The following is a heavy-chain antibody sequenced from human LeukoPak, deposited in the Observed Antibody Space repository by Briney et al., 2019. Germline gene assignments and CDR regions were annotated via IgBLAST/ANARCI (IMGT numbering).Heavy chain of an antibody. CDR2: ISLRGLT. CDR1: GGSISGTNW. CDR3: ARDRLNGDYDRVCDY. Sequence: SETLSLTCGVSGGSISGTNWWSWVRQPPGQGLEWIGEISLRGLTNYNPSLRSRLTMSLDESKNQVSLNLTSVTAADTAVYYCARDRLNGDYDRVCDYWGQGTLVTVSS. D-gene: IGHD4-17*01. J-gene: IGHJ4*02. V-gene: IGHV4-4*02.